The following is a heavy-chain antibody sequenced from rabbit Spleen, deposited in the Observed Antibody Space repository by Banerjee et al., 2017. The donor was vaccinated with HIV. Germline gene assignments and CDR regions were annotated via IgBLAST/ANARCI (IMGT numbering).Heavy chain of an antibody. Sequence: QRQLVESGGGLVKPGASLTLTCTASGFTISSSDYICWVRQAPGKGLEWIACIDAGNSGSTYSATWAKGRFTLSKTSSTTVTLQMTSLTAADTATYFCARDAGTSFSTYGMDLWGQGTLVTVS. D-gene: IGHD8-1*01. V-gene: IGHV1S45*01. CDR3: ARDAGTSFSTYGMDL. J-gene: IGHJ6*01. CDR1: GFTISSSDY. CDR2: IDAGNSGST.